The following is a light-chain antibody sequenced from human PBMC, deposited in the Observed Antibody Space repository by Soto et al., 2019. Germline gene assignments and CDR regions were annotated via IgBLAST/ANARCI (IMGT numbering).Light chain of an antibody. Sequence: QSVLTQPPSASGTPGQRVTISCSGSSSNIGSNYVYWYQQLPGTAPKLLIYSNNQRPSGVPDRFSGSKSGTSASLAINGLQAEDEAHYYCQSYDNSLSGSWVFGGGTKVTVL. CDR1: SSNIGSNY. J-gene: IGLJ3*02. V-gene: IGLV1-47*02. CDR2: SNN. CDR3: QSYDNSLSGSWV.